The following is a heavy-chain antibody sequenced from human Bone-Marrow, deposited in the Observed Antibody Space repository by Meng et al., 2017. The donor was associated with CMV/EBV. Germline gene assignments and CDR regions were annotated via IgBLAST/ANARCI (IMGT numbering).Heavy chain of an antibody. J-gene: IGHJ5*02. CDR1: GFTFSSYS. CDR2: ISYDGSNK. CDR3: AKGRLYSSSWRIFDP. V-gene: IGHV3-30*18. Sequence: GGSLRLSCAASGFTFSSYSMNWVRQAPGKGLEWVAVISYDGSNKYYADSVKGRFTISRDNSKNTLYLQMNSLRAEDTAVYYCAKGRLYSSSWRIFDPWGQGTLVTVSS. D-gene: IGHD6-13*01.